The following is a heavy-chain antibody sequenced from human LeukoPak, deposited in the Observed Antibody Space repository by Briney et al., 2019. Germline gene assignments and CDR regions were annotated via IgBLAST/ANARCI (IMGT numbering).Heavy chain of an antibody. CDR3: GRWYCSGGSCYRRLRFDP. CDR2: IYYSGST. J-gene: IGHJ5*02. Sequence: SETLSLTCTVSGGSISSYYWSWIRQPPGKGLEWIGYIYYSGSTNYNPSLKSRVTISVDTSKNQFSLKPSSVTAADTAVYYCGRWYCSGGSCYRRLRFDPWGQGTLVTVSS. D-gene: IGHD2-15*01. CDR1: GGSISSYY. V-gene: IGHV4-59*08.